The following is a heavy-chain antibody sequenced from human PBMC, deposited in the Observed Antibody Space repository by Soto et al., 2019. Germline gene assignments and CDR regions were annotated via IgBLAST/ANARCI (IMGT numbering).Heavy chain of an antibody. Sequence: SETLSLTCTVSGGSISSSSYYWGWIRQPPGKGLEWIGSIYYSGSTYYNPSLKSRVTISVDTSKNQFSLKLSSVTAADTAVYYRARFRGRSWFVPCYFDFWGQGTLVTVSS. J-gene: IGHJ4*03. CDR2: IYYSGST. V-gene: IGHV4-39*01. D-gene: IGHD3-10*01. CDR1: GGSISSSSYY. CDR3: ARFRGRSWFVPCYFDF.